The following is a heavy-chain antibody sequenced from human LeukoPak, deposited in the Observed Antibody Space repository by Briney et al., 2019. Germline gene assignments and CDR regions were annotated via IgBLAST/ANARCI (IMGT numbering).Heavy chain of an antibody. J-gene: IGHJ4*02. D-gene: IGHD2-21*01. Sequence: SETLSLTCAVSGVSSSSSYWSWIRQPPGKGLEWIGYIFYTGDSNHNPSFKSRVSISLDTSKDQISLKLSSVTAADTAVYYCARHRFASPLDSWGQGTLVTVSS. CDR3: ARHRFASPLDS. CDR2: IFYTGDS. V-gene: IGHV4-59*08. CDR1: GVSSSSSY.